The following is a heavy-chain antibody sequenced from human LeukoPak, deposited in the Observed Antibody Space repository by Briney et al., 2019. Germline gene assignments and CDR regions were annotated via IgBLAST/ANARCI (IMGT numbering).Heavy chain of an antibody. D-gene: IGHD6-19*01. Sequence: GGSLRLSCAASGLTVSSNYMSWVRQAPGKGLEWVSAISGSGGSTYYADSVEGRFTISRDNSKNTLYLQMNSLRAEDTAVYYCAKGPVAGTGWGQGTLVTVSS. CDR1: GLTVSSNY. J-gene: IGHJ4*02. V-gene: IGHV3-23*01. CDR2: ISGSGGST. CDR3: AKGPVAGTG.